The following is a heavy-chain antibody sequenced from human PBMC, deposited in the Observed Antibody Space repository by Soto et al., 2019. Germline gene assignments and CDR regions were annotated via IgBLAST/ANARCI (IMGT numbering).Heavy chain of an antibody. D-gene: IGHD5-18*01. CDR1: GGTFSSYA. J-gene: IGHJ6*02. CDR3: ARTGYSYATYYYYYGMDV. CDR2: IIPVFGTA. V-gene: IGHV1-69*13. Sequence: SVKVSCKASGGTFSSYAISWVRQAPGQGLEWMGGIIPVFGTANYAQKFQGRVTITADESTSTAYMELSSLRSEDTAVYYCARTGYSYATYYYYYGMDVWGQGTTVTVSS.